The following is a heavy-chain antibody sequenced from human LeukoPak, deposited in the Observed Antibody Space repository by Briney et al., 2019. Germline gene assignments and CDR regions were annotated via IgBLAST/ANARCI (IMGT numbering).Heavy chain of an antibody. V-gene: IGHV1-18*01. CDR3: ARDRPLGSDIAEYYFDY. CDR2: ISAYNGNT. CDR1: GYTFTSYG. Sequence: ASVKVSCKASGYTFTSYGISWVRQAPGQGLEWMGWISAYNGNTNYAQKLQGRVTMTTDTSTSTAYMELRSLRSDDTAVYYCARDRPLGSDIAEYYFDYWGQGTLVTVSS. J-gene: IGHJ4*02. D-gene: IGHD6-13*01.